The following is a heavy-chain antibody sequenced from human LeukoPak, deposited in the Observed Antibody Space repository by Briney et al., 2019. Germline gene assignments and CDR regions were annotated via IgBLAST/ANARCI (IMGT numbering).Heavy chain of an antibody. CDR1: DYSIRSGFY. V-gene: IGHV4-38-2*02. J-gene: IGHJ5*02. CDR3: ARDFSVVVPAAIDNWFDP. D-gene: IGHD2-2*02. Sequence: SETLSLTCTVSDYSIRSGFYWGWIRQPPGKGLEWIGTIYHSGDTYYNPSLKSRVTMSVDTSKNQFSLKLSSVTAADTAVYYCARDFSVVVPAAIDNWFDPWGQGTLVTVSS. CDR2: IYHSGDT.